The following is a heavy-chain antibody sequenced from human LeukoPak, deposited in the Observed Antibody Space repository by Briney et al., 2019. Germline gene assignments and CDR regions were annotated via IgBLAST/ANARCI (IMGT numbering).Heavy chain of an antibody. CDR3: ARLLSGSYWSLGHYFDY. D-gene: IGHD1-26*01. CDR2: IKQDGSEK. J-gene: IGHJ4*02. CDR1: GFTFSNYW. V-gene: IGHV3-7*01. Sequence: GGSLRLSCAASGFTFSNYWVSWVRQASGKGQEWVANIKQDGSEKYYVEFVKGRFTISRDNAKNSLYLQMNSLRAEDTAVYYCARLLSGSYWSLGHYFDYRGQGTLVTVSP.